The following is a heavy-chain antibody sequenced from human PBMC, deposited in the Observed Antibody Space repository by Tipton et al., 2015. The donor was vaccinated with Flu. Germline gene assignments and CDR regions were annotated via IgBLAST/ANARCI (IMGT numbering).Heavy chain of an antibody. CDR2: IHHSGVT. V-gene: IGHV4-38-2*02. CDR3: VRDGSYSSSSGAPDY. D-gene: IGHD2-2*01. Sequence: TLSLTCSVSGGSVGSPYCWGWVRRPPGKGLEWIASIHHSGVTYYNPSLQSRITISVDTSKNQFSLKLSSVTAADTAIYYCVRDGSYSSSSGAPDYWGQGTLVTVSS. CDR1: GGSVGSPYC. J-gene: IGHJ4*02.